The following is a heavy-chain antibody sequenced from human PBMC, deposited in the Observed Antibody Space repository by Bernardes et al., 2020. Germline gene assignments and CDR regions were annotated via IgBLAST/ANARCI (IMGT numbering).Heavy chain of an antibody. CDR1: GFSLSNARMG. D-gene: IGHD2-2*01. CDR2: IFSNDEK. V-gene: IGHV2-26*01. CDR3: ARTQDARYCSSTSCQGIDY. J-gene: IGHJ4*02. Sequence: SGPTLVKPTETLTLTCTVSGFSLSNARMGVSWIRQPPGKALEWLAHIFSNDEKSYSTSLKSRLTISKDTSKSQVVLTMTNMDPVDTATYYCARTQDARYCSSTSCQGIDYWGQGTLVTVSS.